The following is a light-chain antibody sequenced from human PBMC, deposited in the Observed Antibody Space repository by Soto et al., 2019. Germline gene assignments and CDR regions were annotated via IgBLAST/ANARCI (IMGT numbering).Light chain of an antibody. CDR3: QQYGTSPPLT. CDR2: DAS. V-gene: IGKV3-20*01. Sequence: EIVSTQSPGTLSLSPGERATLSCRASQSVTSNYLAWYQHKPGQAPRLLIYDASSRATGIPDRFSGSGSATDFTLTISRLEPEDFAVYYCQQYGTSPPLTFGGGTKVDIK. J-gene: IGKJ4*01. CDR1: QSVTSNY.